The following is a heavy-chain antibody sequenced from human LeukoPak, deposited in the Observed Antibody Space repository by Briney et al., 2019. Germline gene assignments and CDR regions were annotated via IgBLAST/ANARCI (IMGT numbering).Heavy chain of an antibody. CDR3: AKGKGHYDFSALDY. J-gene: IGHJ4*02. CDR2: IKQDGSEK. D-gene: IGHD3-3*01. Sequence: GGSLRLSCAASGFTFSSYWMSWVRQAPGKGLEWVANIKQDGSEKYYVDSVKGRFTISRDNAKNSLYLQMNSLRAEDTAVYYCAKGKGHYDFSALDYWGQGTLVTVSS. V-gene: IGHV3-7*01. CDR1: GFTFSSYW.